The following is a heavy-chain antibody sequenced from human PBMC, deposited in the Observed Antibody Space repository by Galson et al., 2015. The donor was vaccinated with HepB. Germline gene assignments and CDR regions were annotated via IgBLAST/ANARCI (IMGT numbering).Heavy chain of an antibody. J-gene: IGHJ3*01. V-gene: IGHV6-1*01. CDR1: GDSVSSNIAA. CDR2: TYYRSKWFY. Sequence: CAISGDSVSSNIAAWNWIRQSPSRGLEWLGRTYYRSKWFYDYASSVKTRITINPDTSKNQFSLKLSSVTAADTAVYYCARAFGDYADAFDFWGQGTMVTVSS. D-gene: IGHD4-17*01. CDR3: ARAFGDYADAFDF.